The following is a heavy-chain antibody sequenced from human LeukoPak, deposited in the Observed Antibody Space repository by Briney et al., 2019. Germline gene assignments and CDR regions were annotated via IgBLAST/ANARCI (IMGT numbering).Heavy chain of an antibody. J-gene: IGHJ5*02. Sequence: GGSLRLSCAASGFTFYNYAMSWVRQAPGKGPEWVSSISSSGGSTYYADSVKGRFTISTDNSKNTLYLQMNRLRAEDTAVFYCAKSSLLEWLSRQSWLDPWGQGTLVTVSS. CDR3: AKSSLLEWLSRQSWLDP. D-gene: IGHD3-3*01. CDR1: GFTFYNYA. V-gene: IGHV3-23*01. CDR2: ISSSGGST.